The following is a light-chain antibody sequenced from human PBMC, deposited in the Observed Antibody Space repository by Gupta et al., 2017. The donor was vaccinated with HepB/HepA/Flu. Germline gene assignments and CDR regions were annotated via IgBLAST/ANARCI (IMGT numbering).Light chain of an antibody. V-gene: IGKV2-28*01. Sequence: DIVMTQSPLSLPVTPGESASISCRSSQSLLDSSGYDYLDWYLQKPGQSPQPLIFLGSNRASGVPDRFSGSGSGTDFTVRISRVEAEDVGVYYCMQGRKKPTFGQGTKVEIK. CDR1: QSLLDSSGYDY. CDR2: LGS. J-gene: IGKJ1*01. CDR3: MQGRKKPT.